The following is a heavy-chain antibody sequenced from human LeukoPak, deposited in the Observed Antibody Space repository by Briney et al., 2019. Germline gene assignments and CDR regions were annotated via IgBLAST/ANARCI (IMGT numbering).Heavy chain of an antibody. CDR3: ATLVVAADTFDY. CDR2: ISGSGGST. Sequence: GGSLRLSCAASGFTFSSYAMSWVRQAPGKGLEWVSAISGSGGSTYYADSVKGRFTISRGNSKNTLYLQMNSLRAEDTAVYYCATLVVAADTFDYWGQGTLVTVSS. V-gene: IGHV3-23*01. J-gene: IGHJ4*02. D-gene: IGHD2-15*01. CDR1: GFTFSSYA.